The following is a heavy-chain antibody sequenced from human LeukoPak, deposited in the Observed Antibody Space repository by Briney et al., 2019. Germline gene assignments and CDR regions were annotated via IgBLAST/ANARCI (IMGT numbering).Heavy chain of an antibody. Sequence: ASVKVSCKASGYTFTGYYMHWVRQAPGQGLEWMGWINPNSGGTNYAQKFQGRVTMTRDTSISTAYMELSRLRSDDTAVYCCARGPSGSYYYYYYYYMDVWGKGTTVTVSS. J-gene: IGHJ6*03. D-gene: IGHD1-26*01. CDR3: ARGPSGSYYYYYYYYMDV. CDR2: INPNSGGT. CDR1: GYTFTGYY. V-gene: IGHV1-2*02.